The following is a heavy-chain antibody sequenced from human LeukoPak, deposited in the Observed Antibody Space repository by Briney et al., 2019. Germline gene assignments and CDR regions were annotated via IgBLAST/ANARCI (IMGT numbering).Heavy chain of an antibody. V-gene: IGHV1-2*02. Sequence: RRASVKVSCKASGYTFTGYYMHWVRQAPGQGLEWMGWINPNSGGTNYAQKFQGRVTMTRDTSISTAYMELSRLRSDDTAVYYCARDQSSSSWPYNWFDPWGQGTLVTVSS. D-gene: IGHD6-13*01. CDR1: GYTFTGYY. J-gene: IGHJ5*02. CDR3: ARDQSSSSWPYNWFDP. CDR2: INPNSGGT.